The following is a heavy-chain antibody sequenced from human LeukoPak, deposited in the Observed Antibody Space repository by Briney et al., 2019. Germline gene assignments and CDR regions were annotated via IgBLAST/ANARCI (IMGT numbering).Heavy chain of an antibody. Sequence: SETLSLTCTVSGGSISSYYWSWIRQPPGKGLEWVGYIYYSGSTNYNPSLKSRVTISVDTSKNQFSLKLSSVTAADTAVYYCAKPARTDYADYWGQGTLVTVSS. CDR1: GGSISSYY. CDR3: AKPARTDYADY. V-gene: IGHV4-59*01. CDR2: IYYSGST. J-gene: IGHJ4*02. D-gene: IGHD1-14*01.